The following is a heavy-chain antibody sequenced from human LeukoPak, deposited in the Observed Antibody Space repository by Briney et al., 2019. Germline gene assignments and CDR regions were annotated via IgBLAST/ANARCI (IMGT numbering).Heavy chain of an antibody. V-gene: IGHV1-2*02. CDR2: INPNSGGT. D-gene: IGHD5-18*01. Sequence: EASVKVSCKASGYTFTGYYMHWVRQAPGQGLEWMGWINPNSGGTNYAQKFQGRVTMTRDTSISTAYTEVSRLRSDDTAVYYCARGTREGYSYGRYYFDYWGQGTLVTVSS. CDR3: ARGTREGYSYGRYYFDY. CDR1: GYTFTGYY. J-gene: IGHJ4*02.